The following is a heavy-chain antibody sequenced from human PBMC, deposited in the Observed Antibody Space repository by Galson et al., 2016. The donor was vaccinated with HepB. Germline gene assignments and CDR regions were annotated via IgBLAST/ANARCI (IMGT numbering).Heavy chain of an antibody. CDR3: ATSVVGPYTRMFDY. J-gene: IGHJ4*02. CDR1: GFTFSSSW. V-gene: IGHV3-7*03. D-gene: IGHD2-15*01. Sequence: SLRLSCAASGFTFSSSWMNWIRQAPGKGLEWVANINQHGGEKYYVDSVKGRFTIPRDNTDNLMYLQMNSLRADDTAVYYCATSVVGPYTRMFDYWGQGTLVTVSS. CDR2: INQHGGEK.